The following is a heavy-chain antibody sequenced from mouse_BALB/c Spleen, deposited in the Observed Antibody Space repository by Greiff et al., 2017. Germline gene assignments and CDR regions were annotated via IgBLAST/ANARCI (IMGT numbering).Heavy chain of an antibody. Sequence: EVQLVESGGGLVKPGGSLKLSCAASGFTFSSYTMSWVRQTPEKRLEWVATISSGGSYTYYPDSVKGRFTISRDNAKNTLYLQMSSLKSEDTAMYYCTRDRETTVPFDYWGQGTTLTVSS. CDR3: TRDRETTVPFDY. CDR2: ISSGGSYT. D-gene: IGHD1-1*01. J-gene: IGHJ2*01. CDR1: GFTFSSYT. V-gene: IGHV5-6-4*01.